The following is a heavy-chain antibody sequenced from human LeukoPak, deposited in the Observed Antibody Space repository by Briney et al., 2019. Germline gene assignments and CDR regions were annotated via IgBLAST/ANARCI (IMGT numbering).Heavy chain of an antibody. CDR2: ISSSSSYT. CDR3: ARAIAVATEDAFDI. CDR1: GFTFSDYY. J-gene: IGHJ3*02. V-gene: IGHV3-11*05. Sequence: GGSLRLSCAASGFTFSDYYMSWIRQAPGKGLVWVSYISSSSSYTNYADSVKGRFTISRDNAKNSLYLQMNSLRAEDTAVYYCARAIAVATEDAFDIWGQGTMVTVSS. D-gene: IGHD6-19*01.